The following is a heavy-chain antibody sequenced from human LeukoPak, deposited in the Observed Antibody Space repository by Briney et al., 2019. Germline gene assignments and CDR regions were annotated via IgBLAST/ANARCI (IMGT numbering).Heavy chain of an antibody. D-gene: IGHD3-10*01. CDR2: ISSSGTTI. CDR1: GSTFSIYE. V-gene: IGHV3-48*03. Sequence: GGSLRLSCAASGSTFSIYEMNWVRQAPGKGREWVSYISSSGTTIYYADSVKGRFTISRDNAKDSLYLQMNSLRAEDTAVYYCARHVSYGSGSYYNFGYWGQGTLVTVSS. J-gene: IGHJ4*02. CDR3: ARHVSYGSGSYYNFGY.